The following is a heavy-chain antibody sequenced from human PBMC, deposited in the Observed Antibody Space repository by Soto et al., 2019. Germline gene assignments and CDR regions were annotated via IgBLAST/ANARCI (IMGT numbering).Heavy chain of an antibody. Sequence: EVQLLESGGGLVQPGGSLGLSCAASGFTFNNYAMTWVRQAPGKGPEWVSAISGGGDTTSYADSVKGRFPVSRDGSQITLYLQMSSLRAEDTALYYCAKGRGGSGSLTPRVDFWGQGTLVTVSS. J-gene: IGHJ4*02. D-gene: IGHD3-10*01. CDR1: GFTFNNYA. CDR2: ISGGGDTT. CDR3: AKGRGGSGSLTPRVDF. V-gene: IGHV3-23*01.